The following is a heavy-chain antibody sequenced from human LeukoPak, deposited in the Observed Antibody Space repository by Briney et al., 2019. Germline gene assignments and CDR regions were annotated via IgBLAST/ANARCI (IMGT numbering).Heavy chain of an antibody. CDR2: IIPILGIA. CDR1: RGTFSSYT. V-gene: IGHV1-69*04. Sequence: GSSVKVSCKASRGTFSSYTISWVRQAPGQGLEWMGRIIPILGIANYAQKFQGRVTITADKSTSTAYMELSSLRSEDTAVYYCARDGSPYYYDSSGYLGWGQGTLVTVSS. CDR3: ARDGSPYYYDSSGYLG. D-gene: IGHD3-22*01. J-gene: IGHJ4*02.